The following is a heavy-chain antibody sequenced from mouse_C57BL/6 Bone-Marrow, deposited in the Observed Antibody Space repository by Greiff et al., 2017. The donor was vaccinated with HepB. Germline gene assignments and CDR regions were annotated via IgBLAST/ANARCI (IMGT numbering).Heavy chain of an antibody. CDR1: GYTFTSYT. J-gene: IGHJ2*01. V-gene: IGHV1-4*01. D-gene: IGHD1-1*01. CDR3: ARGYGKRSLDY. Sequence: QVQLQQSGAELARPGASVKMSCKASGYTFTSYTMHWVKQRPGQGLEWIGYINPSSGYTKYNQKFKDEATLTADKSSSTAYMQLSSLTSEDSAVYYCARGYGKRSLDYWGQGTTLTVSS. CDR2: INPSSGYT.